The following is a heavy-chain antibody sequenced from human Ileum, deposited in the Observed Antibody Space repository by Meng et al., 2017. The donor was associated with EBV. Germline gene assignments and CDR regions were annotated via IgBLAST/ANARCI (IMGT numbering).Heavy chain of an antibody. D-gene: IGHD1-26*01. V-gene: IGHV4-30-4*01. CDR3: AIYAVGGSGQGY. Sequence: QVQLQDTGPGLVKPSQTLSLTCAVFGVSISSCVYHWSWIRQPPGKGLEWIGCSGGTYYNPSLKSRLTISVDTSKNQFSLKLDSATAADTAVYYCAIYAVGGSGQGYWGQGTLVTVSS. CDR1: GVSISSCVYH. J-gene: IGHJ4*02. CDR2: CSGGT.